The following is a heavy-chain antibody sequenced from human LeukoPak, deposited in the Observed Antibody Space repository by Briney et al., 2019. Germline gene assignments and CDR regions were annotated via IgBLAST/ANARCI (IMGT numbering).Heavy chain of an antibody. CDR1: GYTFTSYG. CDR3: AEGSSSFDY. Sequence: ASVKVSCKASGYTFTSYGISWVRQAPGQGLEWMGWISAYNGNTNYAQKFQGRVTITADKSTSTAYMELSSLRSEDTAVYYCAEGSSSFDYWGQGTLVTVSS. V-gene: IGHV1-18*01. CDR2: ISAYNGNT. J-gene: IGHJ4*02. D-gene: IGHD6-13*01.